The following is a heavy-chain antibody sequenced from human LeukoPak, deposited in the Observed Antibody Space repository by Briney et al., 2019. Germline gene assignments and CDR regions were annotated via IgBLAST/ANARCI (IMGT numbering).Heavy chain of an antibody. J-gene: IGHJ4*02. D-gene: IGHD2-15*01. CDR1: GFTFSNAW. CDR2: IKSKTDGGTT. CDR3: ASSSPRRYCSGGSCYSDFDY. V-gene: IGHV3-15*01. Sequence: GGSLRLSCAASGFTFSNAWMSWVRQAPGKGLEWVGRIKSKTDGGTTDYAAPVKGRFTISRDDSKNTLYLQMNSLRAEDTAVYYCASSSPRRYCSGGSCYSDFDYWGQGTLVTVSS.